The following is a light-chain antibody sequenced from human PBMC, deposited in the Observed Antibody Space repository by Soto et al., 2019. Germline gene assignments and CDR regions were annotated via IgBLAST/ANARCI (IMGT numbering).Light chain of an antibody. V-gene: IGKV3-11*01. CDR3: QHRSNWPIFT. CDR2: GAS. CDR1: QSVSNY. Sequence: EIVLTQSPATLSLSPGERATLSCRASQSVSNYLAWYQQKPGQAPRLLIYGASNRATGIPARFSGSGSGTDFTLPISSLEPEDFAVYYCQHRSNWPIFTFGPGTKVDVK. J-gene: IGKJ3*01.